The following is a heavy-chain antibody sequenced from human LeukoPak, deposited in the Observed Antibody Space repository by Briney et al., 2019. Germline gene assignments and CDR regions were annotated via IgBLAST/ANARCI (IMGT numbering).Heavy chain of an antibody. CDR1: GFTFSSYA. Sequence: PGGSLRLSCAASGFTFSSYAMSWVRQAPGKGLEWVSAISGSGGSTYYADSVKGRFTISRDNAKNTLYLQMNSLRAEDTAVYYCARSIKYYYDSSGYGGGLDYWGQGTLVTVSS. D-gene: IGHD3-22*01. V-gene: IGHV3-23*01. J-gene: IGHJ4*02. CDR3: ARSIKYYYDSSGYGGGLDY. CDR2: ISGSGGST.